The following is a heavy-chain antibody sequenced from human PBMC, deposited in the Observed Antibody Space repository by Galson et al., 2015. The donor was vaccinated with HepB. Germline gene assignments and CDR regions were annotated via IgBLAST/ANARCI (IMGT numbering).Heavy chain of an antibody. CDR3: AKDALPEKRMAPLRIAAAQYFHH. Sequence: SLRLSCAASGFTFSDHYMDWVRQAPGKGLEWVAFIRYDGSNKYYADSVKGRFTISRDNSKNTLYLQMNSLRAEDTAVYYCAKDALPEKRMAPLRIAAAQYFHHWGQGTLVTVSS. V-gene: IGHV3-30*02. CDR2: IRYDGSNK. CDR1: GFTFSDHY. D-gene: IGHD6-13*01. J-gene: IGHJ1*01.